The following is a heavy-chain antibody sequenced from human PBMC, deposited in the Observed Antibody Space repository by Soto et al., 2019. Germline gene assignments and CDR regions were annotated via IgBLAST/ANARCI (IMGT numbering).Heavy chain of an antibody. CDR1: GYTFTSYG. D-gene: IGHD1-26*01. J-gene: IGHJ4*02. V-gene: IGHV1-18*01. Sequence: ASVKVSCKASGYTFTSYGISWVRQAPGQGLGWMGWISAYNGNTNYAQQLQGRVTMTTDTSTSTAYTELRSLRSDDAAVYYCARVTGIVGATTSLSRSYYFDYWGQGTLVTVSS. CDR3: ARVTGIVGATTSLSRSYYFDY. CDR2: ISAYNGNT.